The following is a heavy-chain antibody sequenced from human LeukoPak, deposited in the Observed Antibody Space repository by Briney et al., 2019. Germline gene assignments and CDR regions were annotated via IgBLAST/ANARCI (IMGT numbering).Heavy chain of an antibody. V-gene: IGHV3-7*01. J-gene: IGHJ3*02. Sequence: PGGSLRLSCVASGFTFSSYWMTWVRQAPGKGLEWVANINKDGSANEDSVKGRFTISRDNAKNSLYLQMNSLRVEDTAAYYCARDPYDFSGGYAYGAFDMWGQGTMVTVSS. D-gene: IGHD3-16*01. CDR2: INKDGSA. CDR1: GFTFSSYW. CDR3: ARDPYDFSGGYAYGAFDM.